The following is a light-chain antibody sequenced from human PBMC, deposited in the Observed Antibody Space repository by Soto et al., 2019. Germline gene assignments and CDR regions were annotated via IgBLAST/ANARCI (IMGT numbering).Light chain of an antibody. V-gene: IGLV2-14*01. CDR1: SSDVGGYNS. CDR2: DVS. CDR3: SSYTSRSPVV. Sequence: QSALTQPASVSGSPGQSITISCTGTSSDVGGYNSVSWYQQHPGKAPKLMIYDVSNRPSGVSYRFSGSKSGNTASLTISGLQAEDEADYYCSSYTSRSPVVFGGGTKVTVL. J-gene: IGLJ2*01.